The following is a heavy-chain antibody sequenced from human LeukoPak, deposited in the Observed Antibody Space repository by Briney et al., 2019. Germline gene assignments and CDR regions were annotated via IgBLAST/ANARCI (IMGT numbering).Heavy chain of an antibody. D-gene: IGHD3-3*01. V-gene: IGHV4-59*08. Sequence: SETRSLTCTVSGGSISSYYWSWIRQPPGKGLEWIGYIYYSGSTNYNPSLKSRVTISVDTSKNQFSLKLSSVTAADTAVYYCARHPSYYDFWSGCYYFGYWGQGTLVTVSS. CDR2: IYYSGST. CDR1: GGSISSYY. J-gene: IGHJ4*02. CDR3: ARHPSYYDFWSGCYYFGY.